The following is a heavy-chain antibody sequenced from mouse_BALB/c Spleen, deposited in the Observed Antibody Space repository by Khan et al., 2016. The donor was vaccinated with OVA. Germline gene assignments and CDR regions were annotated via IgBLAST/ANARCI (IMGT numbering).Heavy chain of an antibody. Sequence: QVQLQQSGAELVKPGASVKLSCKTSGYIFTSYWIQWVEQRPGQGLGWIGQIFPGTGTTYYNENFKDKATLTVDTSSSTAYMHLSSLTSEDSAVLFCARGYVGNYEFVFWGQGTLVTVSP. CDR2: IFPGTGTT. J-gene: IGHJ3*01. CDR1: GYIFTSYW. V-gene: IGHV1S132*01. CDR3: ARGYVGNYEFVF. D-gene: IGHD1-1*02.